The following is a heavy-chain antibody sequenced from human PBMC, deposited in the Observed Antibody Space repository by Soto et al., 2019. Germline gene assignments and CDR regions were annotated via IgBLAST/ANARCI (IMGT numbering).Heavy chain of an antibody. D-gene: IGHD3-10*01. Sequence: QVQLQESGPGLVKPSQTLSLTCSVSGASISSGDYYWSWIRQPPGKGLEWIGHIYDSGSTSYSPPLKSRVTISLDTSKNQFSLKLSSVTAADTAVYYCASQGVASYNWFDPWGQGTLVTVSS. CDR2: IYDSGST. CDR1: GASISSGDYY. CDR3: ASQGVASYNWFDP. J-gene: IGHJ5*02. V-gene: IGHV4-30-4*01.